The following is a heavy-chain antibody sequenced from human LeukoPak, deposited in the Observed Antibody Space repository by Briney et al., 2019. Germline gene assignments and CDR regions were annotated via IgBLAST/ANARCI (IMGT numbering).Heavy chain of an antibody. CDR3: ARRVATTGRYYFDY. D-gene: IGHD6-13*01. J-gene: IGHJ4*02. CDR2: IYYRWSS. Sequence: SEPLSLTCSVCGGFISSYYWSWIRQPPEEGLEWIGYIYYRWSSNYNPSLKSRVTISVDTSKNQFSLKLTSVTAADTAVYYCARRVATTGRYYFDYWGQGTLVTVSS. V-gene: IGHV4-59*01. CDR1: GGFISSYY.